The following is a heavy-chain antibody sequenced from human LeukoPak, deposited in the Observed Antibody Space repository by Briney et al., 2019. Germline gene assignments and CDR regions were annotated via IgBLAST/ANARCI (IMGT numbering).Heavy chain of an antibody. D-gene: IGHD4-11*01. J-gene: IGHJ4*02. CDR3: ATDAQRVFDYSTSTYK. CDR2: IWSDGTNR. Sequence: AGGSLRLSCATSGFTFIHYDLHWVRQAPGKGLEWVAVIWSDGTNRYYGDPVKGRFTITIDNFKRTVYLKMASLRAETTPVNYCATDAQRVFDYSTSTYKWGEGNLVTVSS. V-gene: IGHV3-33*01. CDR1: GFTFIHYD.